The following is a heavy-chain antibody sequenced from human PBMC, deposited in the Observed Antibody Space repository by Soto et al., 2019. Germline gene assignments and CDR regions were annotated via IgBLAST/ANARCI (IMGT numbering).Heavy chain of an antibody. J-gene: IGHJ6*02. Sequence: ASVKVSCKASGYTFTSYGISWVRQAPGQGLEWMGWISAYNGNTNYAQKLQGRVTMTTDTSTSTAYMELRSLRSDDTAVYYCARDLPTDYYDFWSGDYRDYYYYGMDVWG. V-gene: IGHV1-18*01. D-gene: IGHD3-3*01. CDR1: GYTFTSYG. CDR3: ARDLPTDYYDFWSGDYRDYYYYGMDV. CDR2: ISAYNGNT.